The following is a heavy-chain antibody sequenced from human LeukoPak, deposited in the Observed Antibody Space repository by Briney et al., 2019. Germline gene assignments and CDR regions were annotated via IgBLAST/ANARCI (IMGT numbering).Heavy chain of an antibody. CDR1: GYTFTDYY. V-gene: IGHV1-69-2*01. D-gene: IGHD2-2*01. Sequence: ASVKISCKVSGYTFTDYYMHWVQQAPGKGLEWMGLVDPEDGETIYAEKFQGRATITADTSTDTAYMELSSLRSEDTAVYYCATGGYQLLRFDYWGQGTLVTVSS. J-gene: IGHJ4*02. CDR2: VDPEDGET. CDR3: ATGGYQLLRFDY.